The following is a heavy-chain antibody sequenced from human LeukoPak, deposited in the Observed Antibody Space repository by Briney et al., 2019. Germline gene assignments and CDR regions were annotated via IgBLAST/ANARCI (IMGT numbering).Heavy chain of an antibody. J-gene: IGHJ3*02. D-gene: IGHD5-18*01. V-gene: IGHV3-21*01. Sequence: GGSLRLSCAASGFTFSRYSMNWVRQTPGKGLEWVSSISSSSSYIYFADSVKGRFTISRDNAKKSLYLQMNSLRAEDTAVYYCAREVGYGAQTFDIWGQGTMVTVSS. CDR2: ISSSSSYI. CDR1: GFTFSRYS. CDR3: AREVGYGAQTFDI.